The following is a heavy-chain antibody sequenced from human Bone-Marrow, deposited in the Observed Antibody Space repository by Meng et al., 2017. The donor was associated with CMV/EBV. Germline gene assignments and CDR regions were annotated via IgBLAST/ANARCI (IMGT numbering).Heavy chain of an antibody. CDR1: GFTVTEKH. Sequence: EGQVVESGGGLVQPGESLRLSCAVSGFTVTEKHLNWVRQVPGKGLEWVSMYATDGRTFYADSVKGRFTISRDNSKNSVYLQMNSLRVEDTAVYYCMNTPPGDWGQGTLVTVSS. V-gene: IGHV3-66*01. CDR3: MNTPPGD. CDR2: YATDGRT. D-gene: IGHD1/OR15-1a*01. J-gene: IGHJ4*02.